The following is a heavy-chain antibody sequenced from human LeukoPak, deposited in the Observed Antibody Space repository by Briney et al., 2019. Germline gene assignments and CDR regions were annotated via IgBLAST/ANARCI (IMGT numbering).Heavy chain of an antibody. Sequence: ASVKVSCKSSGGSFISYAISWVRQAPGQGLEWMGGIVPVFGTPKYAQKFQGRLTITADGSTSTAFMELSSLTSDDTAVYYCARGSASNWPVDYWGQGTLVTVSS. CDR1: GGSFISYA. J-gene: IGHJ4*02. CDR2: IVPVFGTP. CDR3: ARGSASNWPVDY. V-gene: IGHV1-69*13. D-gene: IGHD6-13*01.